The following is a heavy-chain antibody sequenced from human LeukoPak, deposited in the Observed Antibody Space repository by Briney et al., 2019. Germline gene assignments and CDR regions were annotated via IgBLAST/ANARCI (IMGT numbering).Heavy chain of an antibody. Sequence: GGSLRLSCAASGFTVSSNYMSWVRQAPGKGLEWVSVIYSGGSTYYADSVKGRFTISRDNSKNTLYLQMNSLRAEDTAVYYCQGVYSSSWFSFDYWGQGTLVTVSS. D-gene: IGHD6-13*01. CDR1: GFTVSSNY. V-gene: IGHV3-66*01. CDR3: QGVYSSSWFSFDY. J-gene: IGHJ4*02. CDR2: IYSGGST.